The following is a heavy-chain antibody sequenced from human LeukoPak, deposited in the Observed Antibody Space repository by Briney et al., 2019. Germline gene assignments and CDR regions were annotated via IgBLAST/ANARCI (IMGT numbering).Heavy chain of an antibody. CDR3: ARGSHCSSTSCYTNYYYYYMDV. V-gene: IGHV3-74*01. CDR2: INSDGGST. Sequence: GGSLRLSCAASGFTFSSYWMHWVRQAPGKGLVWVSRINSDGGSTSYADSVKGRFTISRDNAKNSLYLQMNSLRAEDTAVYYCARGSHCSSTSCYTNYYYYYMDVWGKGTTVTVSS. D-gene: IGHD2-2*01. J-gene: IGHJ6*03. CDR1: GFTFSSYW.